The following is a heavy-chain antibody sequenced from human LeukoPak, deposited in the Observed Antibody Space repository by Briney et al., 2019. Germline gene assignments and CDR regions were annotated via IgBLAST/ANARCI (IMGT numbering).Heavy chain of an antibody. V-gene: IGHV3-21*01. D-gene: IGHD3-3*01. CDR1: GFTFSSYS. Sequence: PGGSLRLSCAASGFTFSSYSMNWVRQAPGKGLEWVSSISSSSSYIYYADSVKGRFTISRDNAKNSLYLQMNSLRAEDTAVYYCARDCRNDFWSGYSPWGNYYYYYMDVWGKGTTVTVSS. CDR2: ISSSSSYI. CDR3: ARDCRNDFWSGYSPWGNYYYYYMDV. J-gene: IGHJ6*03.